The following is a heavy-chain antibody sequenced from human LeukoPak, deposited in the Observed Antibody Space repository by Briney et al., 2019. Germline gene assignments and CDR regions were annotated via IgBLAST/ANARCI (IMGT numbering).Heavy chain of an antibody. V-gene: IGHV3-33*01. CDR1: GFNFGIYG. D-gene: IGHD6-6*01. J-gene: IGHJ4*02. CDR3: ARDYPEYSSSDY. CDR2: MWDDGTNE. Sequence: HPGGSLRLSCTASGFNFGIYGMHWVRQAPGKGLEWVAVMWDDGTNEYYVESVKGRFTISRDNAKNSLYLQMNSLRAEDTAVYYCARDYPEYSSSDYWGQGTLVTVSS.